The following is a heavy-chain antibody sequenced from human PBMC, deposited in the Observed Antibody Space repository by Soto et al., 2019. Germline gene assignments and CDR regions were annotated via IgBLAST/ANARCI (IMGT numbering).Heavy chain of an antibody. D-gene: IGHD6-6*01. CDR3: AKDRTIASRNFDS. J-gene: IGHJ4*02. CDR1: GFTFSDHG. V-gene: IGHV3-23*01. Sequence: GGSLRLSCAASGFTFSDHGMHWVRQAPGKGLEWVSSISGSVGSTFYADSVKGRFTISRDSSMNTLYLQMNSLRAEDTAVYYCAKDRTIASRNFDSWGQGALVTVSS. CDR2: ISGSVGST.